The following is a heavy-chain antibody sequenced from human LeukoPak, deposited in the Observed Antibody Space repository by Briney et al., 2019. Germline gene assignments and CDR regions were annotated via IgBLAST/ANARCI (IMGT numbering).Heavy chain of an antibody. Sequence: GGSLRLSCAASGFTFSSYSMNWVRQAPGKGLEWVSSISSSSSYIYYADSVKGRFTISRDNAKNSLYLQMNSLRAEDTAVYYCARDRLVYVSRDFDYWGQGTLVTVSS. V-gene: IGHV3-21*01. CDR3: ARDRLVYVSRDFDY. CDR2: ISSSSSYI. D-gene: IGHD3-16*01. CDR1: GFTFSSYS. J-gene: IGHJ4*02.